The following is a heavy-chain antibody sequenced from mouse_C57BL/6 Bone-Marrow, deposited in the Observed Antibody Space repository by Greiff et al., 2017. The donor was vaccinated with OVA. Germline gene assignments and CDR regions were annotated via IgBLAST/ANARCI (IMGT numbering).Heavy chain of an antibody. Sequence: QVQLQQPGAELVKPGASVKLSCKASGYTFTSYWMQWVKQRPGQGLEWIGEIDPSDSYTNYNQKFKGKATLTVDTSSSTAYMQLSSLTSEDSAVYDCARQGGDYERYWYFDVWGTGTTVTVSS. D-gene: IGHD2-4*01. V-gene: IGHV1-50*01. CDR2: IDPSDSYT. CDR3: ARQGGDYERYWYFDV. CDR1: GYTFTSYW. J-gene: IGHJ1*03.